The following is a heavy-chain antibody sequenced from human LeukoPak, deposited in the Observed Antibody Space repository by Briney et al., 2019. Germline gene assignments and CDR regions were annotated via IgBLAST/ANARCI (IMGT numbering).Heavy chain of an antibody. CDR3: ARDAFDI. J-gene: IGHJ3*02. Sequence: PSETLSLTCTVSGASMSSGGYYWSWIRQHPGKGLEWIGYIYDSGSTYYNPSLKSRVTISIDTSKNQFSLKLTSVTAADTAVYYCARDAFDIWGQGTMVTVSS. CDR1: GASMSSGGYY. V-gene: IGHV4-31*03. CDR2: IYDSGST.